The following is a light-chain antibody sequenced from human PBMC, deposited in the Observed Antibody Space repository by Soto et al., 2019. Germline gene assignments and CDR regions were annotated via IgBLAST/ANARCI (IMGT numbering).Light chain of an antibody. CDR3: AAWDDTVRSYV. CDR2: RNN. V-gene: IGLV1-47*01. CDR1: ISNIGNNY. Sequence: QAVVTQPPSVSGTPGQRVTISCSVSISNIGNNYVYWFQQLPGTAPKVLSNRNNQRPSGVPDRFSGSKSGTSASLAISGLRSEDEADYYCAAWDDTVRSYVFGTGTKLTVL. J-gene: IGLJ1*01.